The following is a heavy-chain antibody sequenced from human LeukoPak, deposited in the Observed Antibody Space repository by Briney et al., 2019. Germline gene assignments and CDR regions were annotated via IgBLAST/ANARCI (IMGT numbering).Heavy chain of an antibody. Sequence: GSLRLSCAASGFTFSSYAMSWVRQAPGKGLEWVSAISGSGGSTYYADSVKGRFTISRDNSKNPLYMQMNSLRAEDTAVYYCAKDPGGIAAAGTFDYWGQGTLVTVSS. CDR3: AKDPGGIAAAGTFDY. J-gene: IGHJ4*02. V-gene: IGHV3-23*01. CDR2: ISGSGGST. CDR1: GFTFSSYA. D-gene: IGHD6-13*01.